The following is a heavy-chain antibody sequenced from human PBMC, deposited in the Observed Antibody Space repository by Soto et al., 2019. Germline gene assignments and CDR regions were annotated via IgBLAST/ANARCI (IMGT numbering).Heavy chain of an antibody. CDR3: AIYLPKQTGYSSSWIEYYFDY. V-gene: IGHV1-24*01. CDR2: FDPEDGET. CDR1: GYTLTELS. D-gene: IGHD6-13*01. Sequence: ASVKVSCKVSGYTLTELSMHWVQQAPGKGLEWMGGFDPEDGETIYAQKFQGRVTMTEDTSTDTAYMELSSLRSEDTAVYYCAIYLPKQTGYSSSWIEYYFDYWGQGTLVTVSS. J-gene: IGHJ4*02.